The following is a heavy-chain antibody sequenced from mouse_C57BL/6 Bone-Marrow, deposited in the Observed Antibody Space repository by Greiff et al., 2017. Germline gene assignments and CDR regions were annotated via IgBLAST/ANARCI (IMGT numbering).Heavy chain of an antibody. D-gene: IGHD2-4*01. Sequence: VQLQQSGPELVKPGASVKISCKASGYTFTDYYMNWVKQSHGKSLEWIGDINPNNGGTSYNQTFKGKATLTVDKSSSTAYMELRSLTSEDSAVYYCARAHYDYGRYYFDYWGQGTTLTVSS. CDR3: ARAHYDYGRYYFDY. CDR1: GYTFTDYY. V-gene: IGHV1-26*01. J-gene: IGHJ2*01. CDR2: INPNNGGT.